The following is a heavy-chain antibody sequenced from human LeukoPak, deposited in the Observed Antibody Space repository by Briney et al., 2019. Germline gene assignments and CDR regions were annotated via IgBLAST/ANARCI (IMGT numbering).Heavy chain of an antibody. CDR2: IIPIFGTA. V-gene: IGHV1-69*13. Sequence: ASVKVSCKAFGYTFTDYYIHWVRQAPGQGLEWMGGIIPIFGTANYAQKFQGRVTITADESTSTAYMELSSLRSEDTAVYYCARVGKGYCSSTSCYHAEYFQHWGQGTLVTVSS. CDR1: GYTFTDYY. D-gene: IGHD2-2*01. CDR3: ARVGKGYCSSTSCYHAEYFQH. J-gene: IGHJ1*01.